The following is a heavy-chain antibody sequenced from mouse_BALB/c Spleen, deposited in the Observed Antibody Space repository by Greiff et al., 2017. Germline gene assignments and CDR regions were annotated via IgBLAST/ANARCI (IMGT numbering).Heavy chain of an antibody. D-gene: IGHD2-10*01. Sequence: QVQLKESGPGLVAPSQSLSITCTVSGFSLTSYGVHWVRQPPGKGLEWLGVIWAGGSTNYNSALMSRLSISKDNSKSQVFLKMNSLQTDDTAMYYCASYYGNYGDYAMDYWGQGTSVTVSS. CDR2: IWAGGST. CDR1: GFSLTSYG. CDR3: ASYYGNYGDYAMDY. J-gene: IGHJ4*01. V-gene: IGHV2-9*02.